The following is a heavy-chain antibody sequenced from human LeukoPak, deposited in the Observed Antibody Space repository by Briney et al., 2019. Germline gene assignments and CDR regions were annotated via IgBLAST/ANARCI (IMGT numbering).Heavy chain of an antibody. CDR1: GFTFSSAW. Sequence: GGSLRLSCAASGFTFSSAWMSWVRQAPGKGLEWVGRIKSKTDGGTTDYAAPVKGRFTISRDDSKNTLYLQMNSLKTEDTAVHYCTTDPQQWLVPSIDYWGQGTLVTVSS. J-gene: IGHJ4*02. CDR3: TTDPQQWLVPSIDY. CDR2: IKSKTDGGTT. V-gene: IGHV3-15*01. D-gene: IGHD6-19*01.